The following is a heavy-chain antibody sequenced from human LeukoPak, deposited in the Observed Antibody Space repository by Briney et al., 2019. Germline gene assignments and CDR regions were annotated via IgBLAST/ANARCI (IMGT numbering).Heavy chain of an antibody. Sequence: GGSLRLSCAASGFTFSGSAMHWVRQASGKGLEWVARIRSKANSYATAYAASVKGRFTISRDDSKNTAYLQMNSLKTEDTAVYYCTSPPGGGDHWGQGTLVTVSS. J-gene: IGHJ4*02. V-gene: IGHV3-73*01. CDR1: GFTFSGSA. CDR2: IRSKANSYAT. CDR3: TSPPGGGDH. D-gene: IGHD3-10*01.